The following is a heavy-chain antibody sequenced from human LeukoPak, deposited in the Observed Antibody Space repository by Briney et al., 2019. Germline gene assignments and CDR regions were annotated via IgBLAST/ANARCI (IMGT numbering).Heavy chain of an antibody. CDR3: ARLWFGELLSPNPSVFDY. V-gene: IGHV4-59*01. CDR1: GGSIRSYY. D-gene: IGHD3-10*01. CDR2: IYYSVST. J-gene: IGHJ4*02. Sequence: SETLSLTCTVSGGSIRSYYWSWIRQPPGHGLKWSGYIYYSVSTNYNPSLKSRVTISVDTSKNQFSLKLSSVTAADTAVYYCARLWFGELLSPNPSVFDYWGQGTLVTVSS.